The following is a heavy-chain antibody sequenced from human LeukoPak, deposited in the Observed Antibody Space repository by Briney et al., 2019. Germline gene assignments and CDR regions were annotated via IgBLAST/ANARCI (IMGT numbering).Heavy chain of an antibody. Sequence: SETLSLTCTVSGGSISSYYWSWIRQPPGKGLEWIGYIYYSGSTNYNPSLKSRVTISVDTSKNQLSLKLSSVTAADTAVYYCARGGGYCSSTSCYNWFDPWGQGTLVTVSS. D-gene: IGHD2-2*01. CDR2: IYYSGST. J-gene: IGHJ5*02. CDR3: ARGGGYCSSTSCYNWFDP. V-gene: IGHV4-59*08. CDR1: GGSISSYY.